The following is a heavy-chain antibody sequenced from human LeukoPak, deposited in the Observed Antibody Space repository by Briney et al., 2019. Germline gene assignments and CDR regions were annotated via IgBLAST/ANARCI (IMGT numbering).Heavy chain of an antibody. CDR3: AKDASYYDFWSGYSQSSFDY. CDR2: ISGGGDTT. Sequence: GGSLRLSRAASGFTFSSYDMSWVRQAPGRGLEWVSTISGGGDTTYYADSVKGRFTISRDNSKNTLYLQMNSLRAEDTAVYYCAKDASYYDFWSGYSQSSFDYWGRGTLVTASS. V-gene: IGHV3-23*01. CDR1: GFTFSSYD. J-gene: IGHJ4*02. D-gene: IGHD3-3*01.